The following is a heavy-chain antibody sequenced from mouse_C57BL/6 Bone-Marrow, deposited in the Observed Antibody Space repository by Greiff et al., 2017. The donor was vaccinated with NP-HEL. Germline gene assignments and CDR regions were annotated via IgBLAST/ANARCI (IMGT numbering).Heavy chain of an antibody. CDR2: IDPEDGDT. CDR3: TTDGNYPYYFDY. D-gene: IGHD2-1*01. CDR1: GFNIKDYY. Sequence: DVKLQESGAELVRPGASVKLSCTASGFNIKDYYMHWVKQRPEQGLEWIGRIDPEDGDTEYAPKFQGKATMTADTSSNTAYLQLSSLTSEDTAVYYCTTDGNYPYYFDYWGQGTTLTVSS. J-gene: IGHJ2*01. V-gene: IGHV14-1*01.